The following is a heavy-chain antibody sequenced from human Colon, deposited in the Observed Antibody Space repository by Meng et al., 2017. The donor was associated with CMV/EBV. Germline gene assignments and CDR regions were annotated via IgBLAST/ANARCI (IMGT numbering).Heavy chain of an antibody. CDR3: ASLVVVPAAPNWFDP. J-gene: IGHJ5*02. V-gene: IGHV3-48*03. D-gene: IGHD2-2*01. CDR2: ISSSGSTI. Sequence: GESLKISCAASGFTFSSYEMNWVRQAPGKGLEWVSYISSSGSTIYYADSVKGRFTISRDNAKNSLYLQMNSLRAEDTAVYYCASLVVVPAAPNWFDPWGQGTLVTVSS. CDR1: GFTFSSYE.